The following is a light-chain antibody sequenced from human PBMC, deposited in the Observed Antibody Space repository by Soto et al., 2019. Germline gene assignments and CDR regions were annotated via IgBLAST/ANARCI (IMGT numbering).Light chain of an antibody. CDR1: SSDVGSYNR. V-gene: IGLV2-18*02. Sequence: QSVLTQPPSVSGSPGQSVAISCTGTSSDVGSYNRVSWYQQPPGTAPKIMIYEVSNRPSGVPDSFSGSKSGNTVSLTISGLQAEDEADYYCNSYTTANTYVFGTGTKVTVL. J-gene: IGLJ1*01. CDR3: NSYTTANTYV. CDR2: EVS.